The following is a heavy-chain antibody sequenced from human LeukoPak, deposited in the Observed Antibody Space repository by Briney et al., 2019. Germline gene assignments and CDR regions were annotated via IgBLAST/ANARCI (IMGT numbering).Heavy chain of an antibody. V-gene: IGHV4-61*09. D-gene: IGHD3-22*01. J-gene: IGHJ4*02. CDR1: GDSINSGNNY. CDR3: ARDRYYYDSSGYDPYFDY. Sequence: SETLSLTCTVSGDSINSGNNYWSWIRQPAGKGPEWIGHIYSSGTTNYNPSLKSRVTMSVDTSKNQFSLKLSSVTAADTAVYYCARDRYYYDSSGYDPYFDYWGQGTLVTVSS. CDR2: IYSSGTT.